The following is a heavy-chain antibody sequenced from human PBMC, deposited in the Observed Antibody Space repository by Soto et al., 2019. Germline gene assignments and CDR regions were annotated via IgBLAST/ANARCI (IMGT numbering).Heavy chain of an antibody. V-gene: IGHV3-53*01. D-gene: IGHD4-17*01. CDR1: GFTVTNKS. CDR2: IYSGGST. CDR3: ARVDYGDYGWYFDL. J-gene: IGHJ2*01. Sequence: EVQLVESGGGLIQPGGSLRLSCAASGFTVTNKSMTWVRQAPGRGLEWVSVIYSGGSTSYADSVKARFTISRDNSKNILYLQMNSLRAEDTAVYYCARVDYGDYGWYFDLWGRGTLVTVSS.